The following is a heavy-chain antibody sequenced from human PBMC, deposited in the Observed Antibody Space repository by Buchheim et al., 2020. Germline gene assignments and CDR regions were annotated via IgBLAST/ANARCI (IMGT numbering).Heavy chain of an antibody. CDR3: ARGGWAEFDY. CDR2: ISSSSSYI. D-gene: IGHD6-19*01. J-gene: IGHJ4*02. V-gene: IGHV3-21*01. Sequence: EVQLVESGGGLVKPGGSLRLSCAASGFTFSSYSMNWVRQAPGKGLEWVSSISSSSSYIYYADSVKGRFTIPRAHPQTPPHPQMNSLRAEDTAVYYCARGGWAEFDYWGQGTL. CDR1: GFTFSSYS.